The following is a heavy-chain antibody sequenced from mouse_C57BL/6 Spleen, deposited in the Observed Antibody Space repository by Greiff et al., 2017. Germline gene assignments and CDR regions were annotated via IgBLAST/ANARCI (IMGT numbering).Heavy chain of an antibody. CDR3: AREGYYGSSYN. CDR2: ISDGGSYT. V-gene: IGHV5-4*01. J-gene: IGHJ3*01. CDR1: GFTFSSYA. D-gene: IGHD1-1*01. Sequence: EVQRVESGGGLVKPGGSLKLSCAASGFTFSSYAMSWVRQTPEKRLEWVATISDGGSYTYYPDNVKGRFTISRDNAKNNLYLQMSHLKSEDTAMYYCAREGYYGSSYNWGQGTLVTVSA.